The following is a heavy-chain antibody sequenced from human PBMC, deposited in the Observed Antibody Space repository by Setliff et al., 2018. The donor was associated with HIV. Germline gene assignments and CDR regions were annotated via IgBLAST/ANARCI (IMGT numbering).Heavy chain of an antibody. Sequence: SETLSLTCIVSGASIRSYYWAWVRQSPGRGLQYLGHLYYSGSTNYNPSLKSRITMSMDTSKNQFSLQLSSVTAADTAVYYCARIPWVATLWGGAFDLWGHGTMVTVSS. CDR1: GASIRSYY. CDR2: LYYSGST. CDR3: ARIPWVATLWGGAFDL. V-gene: IGHV4-59*01. D-gene: IGHD5-12*01. J-gene: IGHJ3*01.